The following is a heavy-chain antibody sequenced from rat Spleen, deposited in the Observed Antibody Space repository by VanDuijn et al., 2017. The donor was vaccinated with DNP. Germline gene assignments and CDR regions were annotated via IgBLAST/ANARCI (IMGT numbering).Heavy chain of an antibody. CDR2: IWSGGST. J-gene: IGHJ1*01. D-gene: IGHD1-11*01. V-gene: IGHV2-16*01. CDR1: GFSLISYG. Sequence: QVQLKESGPGLVQPSQTLSLTCTVSGFSLISYGVSWVRQPPGTGLEWIGAIWSGGSTDYNSALKSRLSINRDTSKSQVLLKMNSLQTEDTAMYFCARWGTEGMGWYFDFWGPGTMVTVSS. CDR3: ARWGTEGMGWYFDF.